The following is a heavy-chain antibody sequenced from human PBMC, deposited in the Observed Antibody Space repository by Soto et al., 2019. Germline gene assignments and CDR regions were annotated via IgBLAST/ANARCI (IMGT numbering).Heavy chain of an antibody. CDR2: IRSKAYGGTT. D-gene: IGHD6-13*01. CDR3: TRGSSSWYVRWFDP. CDR1: GFTFGDYA. Sequence: PGGSLRLSCTASGFTFGDYAMSWFRQAPGKGLEWVGFIRSKAYGGTTEYAASVKGRFTISRDDSKSIAYLQMNSLKTEDTAVYYCTRGSSSWYVRWFDPWGQGTLVTVSS. J-gene: IGHJ5*02. V-gene: IGHV3-49*03.